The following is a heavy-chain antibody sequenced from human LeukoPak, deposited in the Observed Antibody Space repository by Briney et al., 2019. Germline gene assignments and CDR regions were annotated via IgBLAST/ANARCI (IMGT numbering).Heavy chain of an antibody. J-gene: IGHJ4*02. V-gene: IGHV3-7*01. CDR1: GFTFSSYW. CDR3: ARERRRADRSNYFDY. Sequence: GGSLRLSCAASGFTFSSYWMSWVRQAPGKGLEWVANIKQDGSEKYYVDSVKGRFTISRDNAKNSLYLQMNSLRAEDTAVYYCARERRRADRSNYFDYWGQGTLVTVSS. CDR2: IKQDGSEK.